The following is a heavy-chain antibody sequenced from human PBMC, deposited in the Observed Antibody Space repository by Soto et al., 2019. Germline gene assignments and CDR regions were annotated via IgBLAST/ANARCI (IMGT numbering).Heavy chain of an antibody. V-gene: IGHV3-53*04. J-gene: IGHJ4*02. CDR1: GFTVSSNY. D-gene: IGHD3-9*01. Sequence: PGGSLRLSCAASGFTVSSNYMSWVRQAPGKGLEWVSVIYSGGSTYYADSVKGRFTISRHNSKNTLYLQMNSLRAEDTAVYYCARIPAPYYDILTGRDYWGQGTLVTVSS. CDR2: IYSGGST. CDR3: ARIPAPYYDILTGRDY.